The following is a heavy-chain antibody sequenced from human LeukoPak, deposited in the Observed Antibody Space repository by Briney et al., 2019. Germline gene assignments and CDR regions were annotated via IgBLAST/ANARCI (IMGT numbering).Heavy chain of an antibody. CDR3: ARPSDFWSGYSPPLDY. V-gene: IGHV1-69*13. CDR2: IIPIFGTA. J-gene: IGHJ4*02. CDR1: GGTFSSYA. D-gene: IGHD3-3*01. Sequence: ASVKVSCKASGGTFSSYAISWVRQAPGQGLEWMGGIIPIFGTANYAQKFQGRVTITADESTSTAYMELSSLRSEDTAVYYCARPSDFWSGYSPPLDYWGQGTLVTVSS.